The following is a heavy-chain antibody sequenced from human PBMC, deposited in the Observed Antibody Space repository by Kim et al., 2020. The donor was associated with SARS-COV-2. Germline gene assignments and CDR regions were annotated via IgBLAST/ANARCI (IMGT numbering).Heavy chain of an antibody. Sequence: ASVKVSCKASGYTFTSYGISWVRQAPGQGLEWMGWISAYNGNTNYAQKLQGRVTMTTDTSTSTAYMELRSLRSDDTAVYYCARDIIPLESQIAMSAFDIWGQGTMVTVSS. CDR3: ARDIIPLESQIAMSAFDI. CDR2: ISAYNGNT. D-gene: IGHD3-3*01. V-gene: IGHV1-18*01. CDR1: GYTFTSYG. J-gene: IGHJ3*02.